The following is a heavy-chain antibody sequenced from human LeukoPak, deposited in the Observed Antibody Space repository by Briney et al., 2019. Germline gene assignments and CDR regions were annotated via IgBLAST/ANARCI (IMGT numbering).Heavy chain of an antibody. J-gene: IGHJ4*02. Sequence: GGSLRLSCAASGFTVSSNYMSWVRQAPGKGLEWVSVIYNDGSSYYADSVKGRFTISRDNSKNTLYLQMNSLRAEDTAAYYCARDRPFGGVLDFDYWGQGTLVTVSS. D-gene: IGHD3-16*01. V-gene: IGHV3-66*01. CDR2: IYNDGSS. CDR1: GFTVSSNY. CDR3: ARDRPFGGVLDFDY.